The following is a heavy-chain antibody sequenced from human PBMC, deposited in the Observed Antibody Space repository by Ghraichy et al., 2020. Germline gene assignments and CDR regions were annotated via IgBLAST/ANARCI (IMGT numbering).Heavy chain of an antibody. CDR2: INYSGDT. Sequence: ESLNISCTVSGGSINTYYWSWIRQPPGKGLEWIGYINYSGDTNYNPSLMSRVTMSVDTSNYQLSLKLRSVTAADTAVYYCVATTIWLSFDNWGQGALVTVSS. CDR3: VATTIWLSFDN. V-gene: IGHV4-59*01. CDR1: GGSINTYY. D-gene: IGHD3-3*01. J-gene: IGHJ4*02.